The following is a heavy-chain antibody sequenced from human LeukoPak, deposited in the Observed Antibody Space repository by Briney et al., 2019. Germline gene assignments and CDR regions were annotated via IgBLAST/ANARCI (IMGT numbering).Heavy chain of an antibody. V-gene: IGHV3-23*01. D-gene: IGHD3-22*01. Sequence: PGGSLRLSCAASGFAFSSYAMSWVRQAPGKGLEWVSAISGSGGDTWYADSVRGWFTISRDNSKNTLYMQVNSLRAEDTAVYYCAKDYYDISGSRYDFWGQGTLVTVSS. J-gene: IGHJ4*02. CDR2: ISGSGGDT. CDR1: GFAFSSYA. CDR3: AKDYYDISGSRYDF.